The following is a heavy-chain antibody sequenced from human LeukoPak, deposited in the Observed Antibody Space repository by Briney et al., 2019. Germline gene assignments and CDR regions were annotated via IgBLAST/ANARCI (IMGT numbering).Heavy chain of an antibody. D-gene: IGHD6-13*01. Sequence: GASVKVSCKASGYTFTGYYMHWVRQAPGQGLEWMGWINPNSGGTNYAQKFQGRVTMTRDTSISTAYMELSRLRSDDTAAYYCARARRIAAAGTNPGDYWGQGTLVTVSS. CDR2: INPNSGGT. CDR3: ARARRIAAAGTNPGDY. CDR1: GYTFTGYY. V-gene: IGHV1-2*02. J-gene: IGHJ4*02.